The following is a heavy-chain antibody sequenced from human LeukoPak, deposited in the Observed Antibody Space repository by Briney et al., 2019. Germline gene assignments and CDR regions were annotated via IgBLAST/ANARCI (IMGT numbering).Heavy chain of an antibody. CDR3: TRAVAGTTHPFDY. CDR1: GFTLSGSA. D-gene: IGHD6-19*01. Sequence: PGGSLRLSCAASGFTLSGSAMHWVRQASGKGLEWVGRIRSKANSYATAYAASVKGRFTISRDDSKNTAYLQMNSLKTEDTAVYYCTRAVAGTTHPFDYWGQGTLVTVSS. CDR2: IRSKANSYAT. V-gene: IGHV3-73*01. J-gene: IGHJ4*02.